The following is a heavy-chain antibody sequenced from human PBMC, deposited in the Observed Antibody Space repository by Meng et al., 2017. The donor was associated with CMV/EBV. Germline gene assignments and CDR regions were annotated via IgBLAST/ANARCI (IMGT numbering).Heavy chain of an antibody. CDR3: AREGDTADN. V-gene: IGHV1-18*01. D-gene: IGHD5-18*01. CDR2: MSAYDEGT. J-gene: IGHJ4*02. CDR1: GYMFINYG. Sequence: KVACKTSGYMFINYGITWVRQAPGQGPEWMGWMSAYDEGTKYAQKFQGRLTMSTDTSTSTAFMELRSLKSNETALYYCAREGDTADNWGQGTLVTVSS.